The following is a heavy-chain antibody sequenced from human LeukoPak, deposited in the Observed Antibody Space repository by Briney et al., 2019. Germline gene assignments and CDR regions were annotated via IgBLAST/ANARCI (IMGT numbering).Heavy chain of an antibody. CDR3: ARGPNRLGRHMVRGVPGHAFDI. Sequence: SETLSLTCTVSVGSISSYYWRWIRQPPGKGLEWIGYIYYSGSTNYNPSLKSRVTISVDTSKNQFSLKLSSVTAADTAVYYCARGPNRLGRHMVRGVPGHAFDIWGQGTMVTVSS. CDR2: IYYSGST. V-gene: IGHV4-59*01. CDR1: VGSISSYY. D-gene: IGHD3-10*01. J-gene: IGHJ3*02.